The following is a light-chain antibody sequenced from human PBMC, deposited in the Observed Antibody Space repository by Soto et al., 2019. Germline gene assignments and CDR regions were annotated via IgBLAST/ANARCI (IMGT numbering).Light chain of an antibody. CDR1: SSNIGNNY. Sequence: QAVVTQPPSVSAAPGQKVTISCSGSSSNIGNNYVSWYQQLPGTAPKLLIYDNNKRPSGIPDRFSGSKSGTSATLGITGLQTGDEADYYCGTWDSSLSAHYVFGTGTKVTVL. CDR3: GTWDSSLSAHYV. CDR2: DNN. V-gene: IGLV1-51*01. J-gene: IGLJ1*01.